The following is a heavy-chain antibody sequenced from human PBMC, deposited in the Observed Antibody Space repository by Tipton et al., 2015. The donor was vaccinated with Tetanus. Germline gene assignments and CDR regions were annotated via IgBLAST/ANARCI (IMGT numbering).Heavy chain of an antibody. CDR1: GYTFSNYG. D-gene: IGHD1/OR15-1a*01. Sequence: QLVQSGPEVKKPGASVKVSCKTSGYTFSNYGVSWVRQAPGRGLEWMGWISAYNGDTNTAQNLQGRVTMTTDTSTSTASMEVRSLTYDDTAVYYCAQNKRGDYYYYYGGDVWGPGTTVTVSS. J-gene: IGHJ6*02. V-gene: IGHV1-18*01. CDR2: ISAYNGDT. CDR3: AQNKRGDYYYYYGGDV.